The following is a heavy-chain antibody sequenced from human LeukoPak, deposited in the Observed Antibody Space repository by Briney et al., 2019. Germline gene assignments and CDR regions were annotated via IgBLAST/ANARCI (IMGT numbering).Heavy chain of an antibody. D-gene: IGHD2-15*01. J-gene: IGHJ4*02. CDR3: AREGYCRGGTCYSFDY. CDR2: MNPNSGNT. Sequence: GASVTVSFKASGYTFTSYDINWVRQATGQGLEWMGWMNPNSGNTGYAQKFQGRVTMTRDMSTSTVYMELSSLRFEDTAGYFCAREGYCRGGTCYSFDYWGQGTLVTVSS. CDR1: GYTFTSYD. V-gene: IGHV1-8*02.